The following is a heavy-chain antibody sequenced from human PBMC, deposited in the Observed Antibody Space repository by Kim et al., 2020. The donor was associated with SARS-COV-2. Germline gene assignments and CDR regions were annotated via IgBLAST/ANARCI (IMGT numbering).Heavy chain of an antibody. CDR2: IFWDDDK. V-gene: IGHV2-5*02. D-gene: IGHD7-27*01. CDR3: AHGGIVGTGDYFDY. CDR1: GFSLSTNGVS. J-gene: IGHJ4*02. Sequence: SGPTLVNPTQTLTLTCTFSGFSLSTNGVSVGWIRQPPGKALEWLAVIFWDDDKRYSPSLQNRLTITRDTSKHQVVLSVTNMAPVDTATYYCAHGGIVGTGDYFDYWGQGALVTVSS.